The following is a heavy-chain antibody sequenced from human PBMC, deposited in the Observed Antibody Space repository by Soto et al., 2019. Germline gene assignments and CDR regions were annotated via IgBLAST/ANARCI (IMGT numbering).Heavy chain of an antibody. J-gene: IGHJ4*02. CDR1: GYTFTSYD. CDR3: ARGLSLWFGELSPH. Sequence: QVQLVQSGAEVKKPGASVKVSCKASGYTFTSYDINWVRQATGQGLEWMGWMNPNSGNTGYAQKFQGRVTMTRNTSISTAYMDLSSLRSEDTAVYYCARGLSLWFGELSPHWGQGTLVTVSS. CDR2: MNPNSGNT. D-gene: IGHD3-10*01. V-gene: IGHV1-8*01.